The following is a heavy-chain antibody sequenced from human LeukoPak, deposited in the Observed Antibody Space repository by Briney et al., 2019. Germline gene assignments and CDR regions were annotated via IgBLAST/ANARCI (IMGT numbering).Heavy chain of an antibody. D-gene: IGHD4-4*01. J-gene: IGHJ5*02. CDR3: ARSYSNYLGGNWFDP. V-gene: IGHV1-2*02. CDR2: INPNSGGT. CDR1: GYTFTGYY. Sequence: ASVKVSCKASGYTFTGYYMHWVRQAPGQGLEWMGWINPNSGGTNYAQKFQGRVTMTRDTSISTAYMELNRLRSDDTAVYYCARSYSNYLGGNWFDPWGQGTLVTVSS.